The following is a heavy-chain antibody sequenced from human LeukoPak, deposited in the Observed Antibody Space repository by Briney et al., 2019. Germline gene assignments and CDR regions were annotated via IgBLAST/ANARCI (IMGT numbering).Heavy chain of an antibody. CDR2: ISWNSGSI. J-gene: IGHJ3*02. D-gene: IGHD3-22*01. V-gene: IGHV3-9*01. CDR3: AKGMRQITMIVVVKYEDAFDI. Sequence: PGGSLRLSCAASGFTFDDYAMHWVRQAPGKGLEWVSGISWNSGSIGYADSAKGRFTISRDNAKNSLYLQMNSLRAEDTALYYCAKGMRQITMIVVVKYEDAFDIWGQGTMVTVS. CDR1: GFTFDDYA.